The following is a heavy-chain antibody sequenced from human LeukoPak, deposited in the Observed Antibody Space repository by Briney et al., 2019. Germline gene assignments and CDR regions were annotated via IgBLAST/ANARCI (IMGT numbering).Heavy chain of an antibody. J-gene: IGHJ4*02. CDR1: GFTFSSYW. CDR2: IKQDGSEK. Sequence: GGSLRLSCAASGFTFSSYWMSWVRQAPGKGLEWVANIKQDGSEKYYADSVKGRFTISRDNAKNSLYLQMNSLRAEDTAVYYCARESGSSKFDYWGQGTLVTVSS. D-gene: IGHD1-26*01. CDR3: ARESGSSKFDY. V-gene: IGHV3-7*01.